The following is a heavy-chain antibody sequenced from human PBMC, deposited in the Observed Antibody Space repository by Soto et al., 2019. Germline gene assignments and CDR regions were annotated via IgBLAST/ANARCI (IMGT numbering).Heavy chain of an antibody. V-gene: IGHV5-51*01. D-gene: IGHD2-15*01. Sequence: GESLKISFQGSGYSFTSYWIGWVRQMPGKGLEWMGIIYPGDSDARYSPSFQGQVTISADKSISTAYLQWSSLKASDTAMYYCARRGYCSGGSCFSASFDVWGQGTMVTVSS. CDR3: ARRGYCSGGSCFSASFDV. J-gene: IGHJ3*01. CDR2: IYPGDSDA. CDR1: GYSFTSYW.